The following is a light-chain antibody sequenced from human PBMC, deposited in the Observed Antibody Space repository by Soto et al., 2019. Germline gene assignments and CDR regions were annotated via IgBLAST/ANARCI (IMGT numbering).Light chain of an antibody. J-gene: IGKJ5*01. CDR1: QGISSY. CDR2: AAS. V-gene: IGKV1-9*01. CDR3: QQLYGYPIT. Sequence: IQLTQSPSSLSASVGDRVTVTCRASQGISSYLAWYQQKPGKAPNLLIYAASTLRSGVPSRFSGSGSGTDFTLTISSLQPEDFATYYCQQLYGYPITFGQGTRLEIK.